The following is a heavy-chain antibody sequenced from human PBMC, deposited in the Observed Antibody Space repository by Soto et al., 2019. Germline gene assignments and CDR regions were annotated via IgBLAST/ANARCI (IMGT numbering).Heavy chain of an antibody. CDR1: GGSISTYY. CDR2: IYYSGTT. V-gene: IGHV4-59*08. Sequence: SETLSLTCTVSGGSISTYYWSWIRQPPGKGLEWIGYIYYSGTTNYNPSLKSRVTILVDTSKNQFSLKLTSVTAADAAVYYCATMGATAGSYYFEYWGQGALVTAPQ. D-gene: IGHD1-26*01. J-gene: IGHJ4*02. CDR3: ATMGATAGSYYFEY.